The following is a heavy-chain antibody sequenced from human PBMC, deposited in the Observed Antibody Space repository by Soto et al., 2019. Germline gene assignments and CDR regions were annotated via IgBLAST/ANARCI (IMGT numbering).Heavy chain of an antibody. CDR3: ARDDDHFWSGSSPNYYYYMDV. D-gene: IGHD3-3*02. V-gene: IGHV4-59*01. J-gene: IGHJ6*03. CDR1: GGSISSYY. CDR2: IYYSGST. Sequence: SETLSLTCTVSGGSISSYYWSWIRQPPGKGLEWIGYIYYSGSTNYNPSLKSRVTISVDTSKNQFSLKLSSVTAADTAVYYCARDDDHFWSGSSPNYYYYMDVWGKGTTVTVSS.